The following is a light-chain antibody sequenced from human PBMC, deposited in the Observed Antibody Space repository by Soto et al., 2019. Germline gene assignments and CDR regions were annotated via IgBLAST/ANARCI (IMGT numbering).Light chain of an antibody. Sequence: QSVLTQSPSASGTPGQRVTISCSGSSSNIESNTVNWYQQLPGTAPKLLIYSNNQRPSGVPDRFSGSKSGTSASLAISGLQSGDEADYYCAAWDDSLNAYVFGTGTKVTV. J-gene: IGLJ1*01. CDR1: SSNIESNT. V-gene: IGLV1-44*01. CDR2: SNN. CDR3: AAWDDSLNAYV.